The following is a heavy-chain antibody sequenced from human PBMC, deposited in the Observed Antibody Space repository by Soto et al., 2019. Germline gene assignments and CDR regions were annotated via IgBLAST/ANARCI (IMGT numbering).Heavy chain of an antibody. V-gene: IGHV4-34*01. CDR1: GGSFSGYY. Sequence: QVQLQQWGAGLLKPSETLSLTCAVYGGSFSGYYWSWIRQPPGKGLEWIGEINHSGSTNYNPSLRSRVTISVDTSKNQFSLKLSSVTAADTAVYYCARVRSNYDYIWGSYRYGWFDPWGQGTLVTVSS. D-gene: IGHD3-16*02. CDR2: INHSGST. CDR3: ARVRSNYDYIWGSYRYGWFDP. J-gene: IGHJ5*02.